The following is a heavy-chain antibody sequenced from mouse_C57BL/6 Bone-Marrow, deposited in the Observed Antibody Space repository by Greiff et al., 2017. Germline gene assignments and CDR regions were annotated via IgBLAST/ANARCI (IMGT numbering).Heavy chain of an antibody. CDR3: ARDNYYSQEDYYAMDY. J-gene: IGHJ4*01. D-gene: IGHD2-12*01. CDR1: GFTFSSYA. V-gene: IGHV5-4*01. Sequence: EVKVVESGGGLVKPGGSLKLSCAASGFTFSSYAMSWVRQTPEKRLAWVATISDGGSYTYYPDNVKGRFTFPSDNAKNNLYLQMRHLKSEDTTRYYCARDNYYSQEDYYAMDYWGQGTSVTVSS. CDR2: ISDGGSYT.